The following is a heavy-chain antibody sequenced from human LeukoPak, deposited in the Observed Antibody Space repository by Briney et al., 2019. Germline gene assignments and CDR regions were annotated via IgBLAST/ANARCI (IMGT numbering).Heavy chain of an antibody. CDR3: ARDGYCYYYMDV. J-gene: IGHJ6*03. CDR1: GGSFSGYY. CDR2: INHSGST. D-gene: IGHD2-8*01. V-gene: IGHV4-34*01. Sequence: SETLSLTCAVYGGSFSGYYWSWIRQPPGKGLEWIGEINHSGSTNYNPSLKSRVTISVDTSKNQFSLKLSSVTGADTAVYYCARDGYCYYYMDVWGKGTTVTVSS.